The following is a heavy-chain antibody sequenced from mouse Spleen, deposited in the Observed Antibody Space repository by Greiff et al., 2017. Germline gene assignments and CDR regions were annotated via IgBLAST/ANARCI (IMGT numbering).Heavy chain of an antibody. V-gene: IGHV5-9-1*01. J-gene: IGHJ4*01. D-gene: IGHD2-4*01. Sequence: DVMLVESGGGLVKPGGSLKLSCAASGFTFSSYAMSWVRQTPEKRLEWVATISSGGSYTYYPDSVKGRFTISRDNAKNTLYLQMSSLRSEDTAMYYCARRYDYDGGVAMDYWGQGTSVTVSS. CDR1: GFTFSSYA. CDR3: ARRYDYDGGVAMDY. CDR2: ISSGGSYT.